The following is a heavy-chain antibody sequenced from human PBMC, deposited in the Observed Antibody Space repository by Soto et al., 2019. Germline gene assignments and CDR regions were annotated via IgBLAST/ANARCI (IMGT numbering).Heavy chain of an antibody. D-gene: IGHD4-4*01. V-gene: IGHV1-2*02. J-gene: IGHJ6*02. Sequence: QVHLVQSGAEVKQPGASVKVSCKASGYPFSVYHMHWVRQAPGQGLEWMGWVHPNSGGTNYAQSFEGRVTMTRDTSINTAYMELSRLTSDDTAVYYGAKELQRGMDGWGQRTTVNVSS. CDR1: GYPFSVYH. CDR2: VHPNSGGT. CDR3: AKELQRGMDG.